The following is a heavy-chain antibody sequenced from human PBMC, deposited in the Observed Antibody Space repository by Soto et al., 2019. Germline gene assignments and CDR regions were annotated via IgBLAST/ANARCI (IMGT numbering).Heavy chain of an antibody. CDR3: ATLLLGEQAVRFDY. CDR1: GYTLTELY. V-gene: IGHV1-24*01. J-gene: IGHJ4*02. Sequence: ASVKVSCKVSGYTLTELYMHWVRQAPGKGLEWMGGFDPEDGETIYAQKFQGRVTMTEDTSTDTVYMELSSLRSEDTVVYYCATLLLGEQAVRFDYWGQGTLVTVSS. CDR2: FDPEDGET. D-gene: IGHD3-16*01.